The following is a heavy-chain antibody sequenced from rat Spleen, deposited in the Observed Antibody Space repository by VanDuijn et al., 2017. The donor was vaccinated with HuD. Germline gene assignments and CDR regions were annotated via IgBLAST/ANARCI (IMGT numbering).Heavy chain of an antibody. CDR1: GYSITSSYR. V-gene: IGHV3-3*01. J-gene: IGHJ2*01. CDR3: ARLHYGFDY. D-gene: IGHD1-11*01. Sequence: QLQESGPGLVKPSQSLSLTCSVTGYSITSSYRWNWIRKFPGDKLEWMGYINSAGTTKYNASLKSRISITRDASKNRFFLQVYSVTTEDTATYYCARLHYGFDYWGQGVMVTVSS. CDR2: INSAGTT.